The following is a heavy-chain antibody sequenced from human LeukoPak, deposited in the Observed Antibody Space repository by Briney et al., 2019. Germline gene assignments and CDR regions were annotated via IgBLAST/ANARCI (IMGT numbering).Heavy chain of an antibody. CDR1: GFTFSSYA. Sequence: GGSLRLSCAASGFTFSSYAMSWARQAPGKGLEWVASINHNGNVNYYVDSVKGRFTISRDNAKNSLYLQMSNLRAEDTAVYFCARGGGLDVWGQGATVTVSS. V-gene: IGHV3-7*03. CDR3: ARGGGLDV. J-gene: IGHJ6*02. CDR2: INHNGNVN. D-gene: IGHD3-16*01.